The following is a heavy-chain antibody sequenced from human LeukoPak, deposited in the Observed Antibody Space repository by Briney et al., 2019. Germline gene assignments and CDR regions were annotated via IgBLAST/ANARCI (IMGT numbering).Heavy chain of an antibody. CDR1: GFTFSSYA. CDR2: ISYDGSNK. V-gene: IGHV3-30-3*01. J-gene: IGHJ3*02. CDR3: ARESSSWDHDAFDI. Sequence: GGSLRLSCAASGFTFSSYAMHWVRQAPGKGLEWVAVISYDGSNKYYADSVKGRFTTSRDNSKNTLYLQMNSLRAEDTAVYYCARESSSWDHDAFDIWGQGTMVTVSS. D-gene: IGHD6-13*01.